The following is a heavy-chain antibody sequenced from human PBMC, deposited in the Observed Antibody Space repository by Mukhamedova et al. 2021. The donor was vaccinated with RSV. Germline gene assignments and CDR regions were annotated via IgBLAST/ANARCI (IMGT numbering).Heavy chain of an antibody. J-gene: IGHJ4*01. CDR2: ISYIGAI. D-gene: IGHD2-8*02. V-gene: IGHV4-31*01. CDR1: GGYY. Sequence: GGYYWSWIRQLPGKGLEWIGCISYIGAIHYNPSLKSPVVISSDTSKNHFSLELSSVTAADTAMYYCATLSIGTGSLNTHFDY. CDR3: ATLSIGTGSLNTHFDY.